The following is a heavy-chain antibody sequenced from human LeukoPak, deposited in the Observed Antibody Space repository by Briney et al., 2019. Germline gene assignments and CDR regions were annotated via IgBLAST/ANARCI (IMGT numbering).Heavy chain of an antibody. J-gene: IGHJ4*02. D-gene: IGHD6-13*01. Sequence: GGSLRLSCAASGFIFRNYWMNWVRQAPGKGLEWVASINHNGNVNYYVDSVKGRFTISRDNAKNSLYLQMSNLRAEDTAVYFCARASSSWFYFDYWGQGTLVTVSS. CDR2: INHNGNVN. V-gene: IGHV3-7*03. CDR1: GFIFRNYW. CDR3: ARASSSWFYFDY.